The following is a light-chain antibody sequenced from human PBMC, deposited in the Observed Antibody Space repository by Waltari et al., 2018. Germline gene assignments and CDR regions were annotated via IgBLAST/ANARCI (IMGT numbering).Light chain of an antibody. CDR2: DAS. CDR1: QGIGSD. Sequence: AIQLTQSPSSLSASVGDRGPITCRASQGIGSDLAWYQQKSGKAPNLLIYDASNLQSGVPSRFSGSGSGTNFTLTISSLQPEDFATYYCQQFNNYPLTFGGGTKVEI. V-gene: IGKV1D-13*01. CDR3: QQFNNYPLT. J-gene: IGKJ4*01.